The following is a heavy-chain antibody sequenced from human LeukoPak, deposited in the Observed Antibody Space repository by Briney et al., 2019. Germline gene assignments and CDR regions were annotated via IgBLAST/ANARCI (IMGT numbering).Heavy chain of an antibody. V-gene: IGHV3-23*01. D-gene: IGHD2-2*01. J-gene: IGHJ5*02. CDR3: AKENSVPAAPNWFDP. CDR1: GFTVSSNY. Sequence: PGGSLRLSCAASGFTVSSNYMSWVRQAPGKGLEWVSAISGSGGSTYYADSVKGRFTISRDNSKNTLYLQMNSLRAEDTAVYYCAKENSVPAAPNWFDPWGQGTLVTVSS. CDR2: ISGSGGST.